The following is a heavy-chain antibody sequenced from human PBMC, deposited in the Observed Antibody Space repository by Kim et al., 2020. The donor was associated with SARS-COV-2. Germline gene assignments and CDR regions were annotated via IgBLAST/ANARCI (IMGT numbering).Heavy chain of an antibody. V-gene: IGHV3-74*01. CDR3: ASSPVRVLRYFERGYFDY. J-gene: IGHJ4*02. D-gene: IGHD3-9*01. CDR1: GFTFSSYW. CDR2: INSDGSST. Sequence: GGSLRLSCAASGFTFSSYWMHWVRQAPGKGLVWVSRINSDGSSTSYADSVKGRFTISRDNAKNTLYLQMNSLRAEDTAVYYCASSPVRVLRYFERGYFDYWGQGTLVTVSS.